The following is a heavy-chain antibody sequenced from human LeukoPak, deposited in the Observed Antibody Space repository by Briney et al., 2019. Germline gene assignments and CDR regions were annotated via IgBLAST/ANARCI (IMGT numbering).Heavy chain of an antibody. J-gene: IGHJ3*02. CDR2: IRYDGSNK. CDR1: GFTFSSYG. D-gene: IGHD4-23*01. V-gene: IGHV3-30*02. CDR3: AKDDNGGNSFQGDAFDI. Sequence: GGSLRLSCAASGFTFSSYGMHWLRQAPGKGLEWVAFIRYDGSNKYYADSVKGRFTISRDNYKNTLYLQMNSLRAEDTAVYYCAKDDNGGNSFQGDAFDIWGQGTMVTVSS.